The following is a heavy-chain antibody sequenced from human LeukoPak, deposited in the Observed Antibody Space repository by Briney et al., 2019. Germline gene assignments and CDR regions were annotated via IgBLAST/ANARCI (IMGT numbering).Heavy chain of an antibody. CDR1: GYTFTGYY. Sequence: ASVTVSCKASGYTFTGYYMHWVRQAPGQGLEWMGWINPNSGGTNYAQKIQGRVTMTRDTSISTAYMELSRLRSDDTAVYYCARPNFWSGYYQGYWGQGTLVTVSS. CDR3: ARPNFWSGYYQGY. V-gene: IGHV1-2*02. CDR2: INPNSGGT. J-gene: IGHJ4*02. D-gene: IGHD3-3*01.